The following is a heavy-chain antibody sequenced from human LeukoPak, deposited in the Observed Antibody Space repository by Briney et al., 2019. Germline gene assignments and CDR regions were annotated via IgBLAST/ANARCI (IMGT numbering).Heavy chain of an antibody. CDR3: ARVDYSNYDYYYYYMDV. J-gene: IGHJ6*03. V-gene: IGHV1-18*01. Sequence: GASVKVSCKASGYTFTSYGISWVRQAPGQGLEWMGWISAYNGNTNYAQKLQGRVTMTTVTSTSTAYMELRSLRSDDTAVYYCARVDYSNYDYYYYYMDVWGKGTTVTVSS. D-gene: IGHD4-11*01. CDR1: GYTFTSYG. CDR2: ISAYNGNT.